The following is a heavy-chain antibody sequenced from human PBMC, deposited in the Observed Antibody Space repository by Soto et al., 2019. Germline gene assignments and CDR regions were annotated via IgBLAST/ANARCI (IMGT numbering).Heavy chain of an antibody. CDR2: IIPILNSP. Sequence: SVKFSCKASGGTCGSYAITWVRRAPGQGLEWLGGIIPILNSPAYAQKFQARVVITADEITNTAYMELNSLRFDDTAVYYCAREAPYCTSATRPKFYDMDVLGQGTRVIVSS. D-gene: IGHD2-2*01. J-gene: IGHJ6*02. CDR3: AREAPYCTSATRPKFYDMDV. CDR1: GGTCGSYA. V-gene: IGHV1-69*13.